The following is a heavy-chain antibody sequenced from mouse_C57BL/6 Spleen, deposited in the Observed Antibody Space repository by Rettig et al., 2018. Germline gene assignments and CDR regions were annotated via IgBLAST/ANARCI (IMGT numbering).Heavy chain of an antibody. D-gene: IGHD1-1*01. V-gene: IGHV1-18*01. CDR2: INPNNGGT. Sequence: QSHGKSLEWIGDINPNNGGTIYNQKFKGKATLTVDKSSSTAYMELRSLTSEDTAVYYCARTIYYGSSWFAYWGQGTLVTVSA. J-gene: IGHJ3*01. CDR3: ARTIYYGSSWFAY.